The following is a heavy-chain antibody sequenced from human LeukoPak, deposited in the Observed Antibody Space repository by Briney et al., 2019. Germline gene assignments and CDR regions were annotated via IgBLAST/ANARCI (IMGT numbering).Heavy chain of an antibody. D-gene: IGHD2-8*01. V-gene: IGHV4-39*01. Sequence: PSETLSLTCTVSGGSISSSSYYWAWIRQPPGKGLEWIGSIYHSGNIFQNQSLASRVTISVDTSKNQFSLNLNSVTAADTAVYYCARQESCTNGVCYVGWFDPWGQETLVTVSS. J-gene: IGHJ5*02. CDR1: GGSISSSSYY. CDR2: IYHSGNI. CDR3: ARQESCTNGVCYVGWFDP.